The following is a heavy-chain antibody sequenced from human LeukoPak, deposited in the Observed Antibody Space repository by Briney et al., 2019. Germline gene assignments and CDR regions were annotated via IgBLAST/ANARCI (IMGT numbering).Heavy chain of an antibody. D-gene: IGHD7-27*01. Sequence: KPGGSLRVSCAASGFTFSSYTMNWVRQAPGKGLEWVSSISSNRVYIKDADSAKGRFTISRDNAKNSLYLQMNSLRAEDTAIYYCARTQLGMYWYFDLWDRGTLVTVSS. V-gene: IGHV3-21*01. CDR1: GFTFSSYT. CDR3: ARTQLGMYWYFDL. J-gene: IGHJ2*01. CDR2: ISSNRVYI.